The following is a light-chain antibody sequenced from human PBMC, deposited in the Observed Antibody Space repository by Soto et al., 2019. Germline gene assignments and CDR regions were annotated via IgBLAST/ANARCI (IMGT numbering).Light chain of an antibody. V-gene: IGKV3-20*01. J-gene: IGKJ3*01. CDR2: GAS. CDR1: QSVTNNF. CDR3: QQYGTPLFT. Sequence: IVLTQSPGTLSLSPGERATLSCGASQSVTNNFLAWYQQKPGQAPRLLIYGASSRATGVPDRFSGSGSGTDFTITISRLEPGDFAVYYCQQYGTPLFTFGPGTNVDIK.